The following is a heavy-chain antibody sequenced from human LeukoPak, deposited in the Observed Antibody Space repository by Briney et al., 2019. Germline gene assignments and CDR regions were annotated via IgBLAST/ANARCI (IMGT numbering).Heavy chain of an antibody. V-gene: IGHV3-30*18. D-gene: IGHD5-18*01. J-gene: IGHJ4*02. CDR2: ISYAGTNK. CDR3: AKDRYIYAFEYFDS. CDR1: GFTFSSYG. Sequence: GGSLRLSCAASGFTFSSYGMHWVRQAPGKGLEWVAIISYAGTNKYYADSVKGRFTISRDNSKNTLYLQMNSLRAEDTAVYYCAKDRYIYAFEYFDSWGQGTLVTVSS.